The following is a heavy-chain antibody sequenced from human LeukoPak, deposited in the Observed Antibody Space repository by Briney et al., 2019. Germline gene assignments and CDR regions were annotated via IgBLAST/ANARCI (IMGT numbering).Heavy chain of an antibody. D-gene: IGHD5-18*01. CDR3: ARGGYSYGYGGWFDP. CDR2: INHSGST. CDR1: GGSFSGYY. J-gene: IGHJ5*02. Sequence: SETLSLTCAVYGGSFSGYYWSWIRQPPGKGLEWIGEINHSGSTNYNPSLKSRVTISVDTSKNQFSLKLSSVTAADTAVYYCARGGYSYGYGGWFDPWGQGTLVTVSS. V-gene: IGHV4-34*01.